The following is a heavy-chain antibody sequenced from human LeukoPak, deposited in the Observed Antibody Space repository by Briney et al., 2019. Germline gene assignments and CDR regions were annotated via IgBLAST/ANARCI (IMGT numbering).Heavy chain of an antibody. J-gene: IGHJ6*02. D-gene: IGHD2-15*01. CDR2: ISWNSGSI. V-gene: IGHV3-9*01. CDR1: GFTFDDYA. CDR3: AKGSMYCSGGSCYPYYYYGMDV. Sequence: PGGSLRLSCAASGFTFDDYAMHWVRQVPGKGLEWVSGISWNSGSIGYADSVKGRFTISRDNAKNSLYLQMNSLRAEDTALYYCAKGSMYCSGGSCYPYYYYGMDVWGQGTTVTVSS.